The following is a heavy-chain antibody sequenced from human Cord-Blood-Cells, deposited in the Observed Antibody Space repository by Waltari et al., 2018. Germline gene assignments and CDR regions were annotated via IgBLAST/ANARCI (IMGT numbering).Heavy chain of an antibody. CDR1: GFTFSDHY. CDR3: ARVFGGSYYYYYYMDV. D-gene: IGHD1-26*01. J-gene: IGHJ6*03. V-gene: IGHV3-72*01. CDR2: TRNKANSYTT. Sequence: EVQLVESGGGLVQPGGSLRLSCAASGFTFSDHYMDWVRQAPGRGLEWVGRTRNKANSYTTEYAASVKGRFTISRDDSKNSLYLQMNSLKTEDTAVYYCARVFGGSYYYYYYMDVWGKGTTVTVSS.